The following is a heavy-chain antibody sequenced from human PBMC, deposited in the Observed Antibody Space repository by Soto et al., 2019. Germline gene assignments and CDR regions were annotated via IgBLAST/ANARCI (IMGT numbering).Heavy chain of an antibody. CDR3: ARPRWKDGIK. D-gene: IGHD1-20*01. CDR1: GGSMNNDSYY. CDR2: IYYTGNT. J-gene: IGHJ4*02. V-gene: IGHV4-39*01. Sequence: SETLSLTCTVSGGSMNNDSYYWGWIRQPPGKGLEWIGTIYYTGNTFYNPSLRSRVTISVDTSKNQLSLTLTSLTVADTAVYYCARPRWKDGIKWGRGILVTVSS.